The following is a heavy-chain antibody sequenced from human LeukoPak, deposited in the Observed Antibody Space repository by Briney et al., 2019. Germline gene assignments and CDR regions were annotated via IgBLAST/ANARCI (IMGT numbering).Heavy chain of an antibody. Sequence: GGSLRLSCAASGFTFSCYWMSWVRPAPGRGLEWVANIKSDGGEKYYVDSVKGRFTISRDNAKNSLSLQMNSLRAEDTAVYYCARGDYASGSDYWGQGTLVTVSS. CDR2: IKSDGGEK. J-gene: IGHJ4*02. V-gene: IGHV3-7*01. CDR1: GFTFSCYW. CDR3: ARGDYASGSDY. D-gene: IGHD3-10*01.